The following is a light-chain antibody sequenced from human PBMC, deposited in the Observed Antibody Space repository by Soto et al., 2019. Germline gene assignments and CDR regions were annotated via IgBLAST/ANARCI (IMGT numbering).Light chain of an antibody. V-gene: IGKV1-5*01. CDR1: QSMNDW. CDR2: DAS. CDR3: LRYNAFSQT. J-gene: IGKJ1*01. Sequence: DILMTQSPSTLSASVGDRVTITCRASQSMNDWLAWYQQKPGKAPKVLIYDASSLQSGVPSRFSGSGSGTEFTLTIDSLQPDDVATYYCLRYNAFSQTFGQGTKVEI.